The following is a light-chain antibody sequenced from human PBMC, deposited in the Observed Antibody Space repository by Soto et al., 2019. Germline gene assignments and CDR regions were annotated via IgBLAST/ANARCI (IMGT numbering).Light chain of an antibody. Sequence: EIVLTQSPATLSLSPGQRATLSSRASQSVHNYLAWYQQKPGQAPRLLIYDASNRATGIPARFSGSGSGTDFTLTISSLEPEDFAVYYCQQRSYGLTFGPGTKVDFK. CDR3: QQRSYGLT. V-gene: IGKV3-11*01. CDR2: DAS. CDR1: QSVHNY. J-gene: IGKJ3*01.